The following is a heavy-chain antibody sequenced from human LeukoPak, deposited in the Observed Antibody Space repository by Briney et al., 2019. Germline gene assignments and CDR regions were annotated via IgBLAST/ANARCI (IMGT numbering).Heavy chain of an antibody. V-gene: IGHV3-7*01. Sequence: GGSLRLFCAASGFTFSSYWMTWVRQAPGRGLGWVANIKQDGSGKHYVDSVKGRVTISRENAKNSLYLQMTALRVEHRAVFYCARRSSSGWWFDYWGPGTLVTVS. CDR3: ARRSSSGWWFDY. J-gene: IGHJ4*02. CDR2: IKQDGSGK. CDR1: GFTFSSYW. D-gene: IGHD6-19*01.